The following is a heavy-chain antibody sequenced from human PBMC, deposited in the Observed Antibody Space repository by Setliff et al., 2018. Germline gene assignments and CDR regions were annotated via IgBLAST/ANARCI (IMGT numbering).Heavy chain of an antibody. CDR2: IYYSGNT. Sequence: SETLSLTCTVSGGSISSHYWSWIRQPPGKGLEWIGYIYYSGNTSYNPSLKSRVTISVDTSKNQFSLKLSSVTAADTAVYYCARGGYSRGPPVYYFDYWGQGTLVTVSS. V-gene: IGHV4-59*11. D-gene: IGHD5-12*01. CDR3: ARGGYSRGPPVYYFDY. CDR1: GGSISSHY. J-gene: IGHJ4*02.